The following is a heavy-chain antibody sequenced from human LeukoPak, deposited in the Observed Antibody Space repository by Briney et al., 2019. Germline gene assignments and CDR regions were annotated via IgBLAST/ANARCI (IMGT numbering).Heavy chain of an antibody. CDR2: ISWNSGSI. Sequence: GGSLRLSCAASGFTFDDYAMHWVRQAPGKGLEWVSGISWNSGSIGYADSVKGRFTISRDNAKNSPYLQMNSLRAEDTALYYCAKDSAGFDPWGQGTLVTVSS. V-gene: IGHV3-9*01. CDR3: AKDSAGFDP. D-gene: IGHD2-15*01. CDR1: GFTFDDYA. J-gene: IGHJ5*02.